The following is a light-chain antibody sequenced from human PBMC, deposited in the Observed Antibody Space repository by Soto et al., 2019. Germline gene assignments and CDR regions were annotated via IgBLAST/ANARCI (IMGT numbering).Light chain of an antibody. J-gene: IGKJ3*01. V-gene: IGKV3-20*01. CDR3: QQYGSSPFT. CDR1: QIVSAND. Sequence: EIVLTQSPGTLSLSPGERATLSCRASQIVSANDLAWYQQKPGQSPRLLIFGASSRATGIPDRFSGSGSGTDFTLIISRVEPEDFAVYYCQQYGSSPFTFGPGTKVDIK. CDR2: GAS.